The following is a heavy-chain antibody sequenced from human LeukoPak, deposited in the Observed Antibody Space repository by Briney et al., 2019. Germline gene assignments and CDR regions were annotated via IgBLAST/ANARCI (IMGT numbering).Heavy chain of an antibody. V-gene: IGHV1-8*01. CDR2: MNPNSGNT. CDR1: GYTFTSYD. J-gene: IGHJ4*02. Sequence: ASVKVSCRASGYTFTSYDINWVRQATGQGLEWMGWMNPNSGNTGYAQKFQGRVTMTRNTSISTAYMELSSLRSEDTAVYYCARGEAPLGSSSWGAWGQGTLGTVSS. CDR3: ARGEAPLGSSSWGA. D-gene: IGHD6-13*01.